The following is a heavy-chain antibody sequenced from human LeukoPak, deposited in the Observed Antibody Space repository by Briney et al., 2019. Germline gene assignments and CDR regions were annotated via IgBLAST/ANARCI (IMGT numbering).Heavy chain of an antibody. Sequence: SETLSLTCTVSGGSISSYYWSCIRQPPGKGLEWIGYIYYSGSTNYNPSLKSRVTISVDTSKNQFSLKLSSVTAADTAEYYCAREPYGSGTFDYWGQGTLVTVSA. J-gene: IGHJ4*02. V-gene: IGHV4-59*01. CDR1: GGSISSYY. CDR2: IYYSGST. D-gene: IGHD3-10*01. CDR3: AREPYGSGTFDY.